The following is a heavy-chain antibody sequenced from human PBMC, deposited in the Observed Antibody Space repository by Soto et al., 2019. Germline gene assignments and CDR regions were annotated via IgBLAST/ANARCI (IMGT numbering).Heavy chain of an antibody. Sequence: SEALSLTCIVSAGSVSSGSYYWSWIRQPPGRGLEWIWYIYYTGSTNSNPSHKSRVTISVDTSKNQFSLKLSSVTTADTAVYYCARAPAPLYSSGWYYFDYWGQGTLVTVS. CDR3: ARAPAPLYSSGWYYFDY. CDR1: AGSVSSGSYY. V-gene: IGHV4-61*01. D-gene: IGHD6-13*01. J-gene: IGHJ4*02. CDR2: IYYTGST.